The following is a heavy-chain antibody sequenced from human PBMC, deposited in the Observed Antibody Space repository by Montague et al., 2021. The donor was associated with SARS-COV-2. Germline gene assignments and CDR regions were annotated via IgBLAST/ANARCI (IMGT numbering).Heavy chain of an antibody. CDR2: IYYSGST. J-gene: IGHJ6*02. D-gene: IGHD3-22*01. Sequence: SETRSLTCTVSGGSISNYYWSWIRQPPGRGLEWIGYIYYSGSTDYSPSLKSRVTISLDTSKNQFSLKVTSVTAVDTAVYYCARGGGYYNYGLDVWGPGTTVTVSS. CDR1: GGSISNYY. V-gene: IGHV4-59*01. CDR3: ARGGGYYNYGLDV.